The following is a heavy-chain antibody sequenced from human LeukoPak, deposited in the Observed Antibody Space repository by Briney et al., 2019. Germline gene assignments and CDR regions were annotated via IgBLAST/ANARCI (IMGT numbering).Heavy chain of an antibody. CDR2: IYHSGST. CDR3: ARKFDYVWGSYRNHYFDY. Sequence: SETLSLTCTVSGYSISSGYYWGWIRQPPGKGLEWIGSIYHSGSTYYNPSLKSRVTISVDKSKNQFSLKLSSVTAADTAVYYCARKFDYVWGSYRNHYFDYWGQGTLVTVSS. J-gene: IGHJ4*02. CDR1: GYSISSGYY. V-gene: IGHV4-38-2*02. D-gene: IGHD3-16*02.